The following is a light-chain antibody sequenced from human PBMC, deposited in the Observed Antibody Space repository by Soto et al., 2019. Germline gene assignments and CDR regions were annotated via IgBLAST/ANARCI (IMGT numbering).Light chain of an antibody. J-gene: IGLJ1*01. CDR1: NGHSSYA. V-gene: IGLV4-69*01. CDR3: QTWGTGIHYV. CDR2: LNSDGSH. Sequence: QLVLTQSPSASASLGASVKLTCTLSNGHSSYAIAWHQQQPEKGPRYLMKLNSDGSHSKGDGIPDRFSGSSSGAERYLTISSLQSEDEADYYCQTWGTGIHYVFGTGTKLTVL.